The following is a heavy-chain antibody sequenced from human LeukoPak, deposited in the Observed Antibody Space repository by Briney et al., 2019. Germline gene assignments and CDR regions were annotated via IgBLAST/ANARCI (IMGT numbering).Heavy chain of an antibody. CDR2: IRDSGET. Sequence: GGSLRLSCAISGFSVSNYYMSWVRQAPGKGLEWVSLIRDSGETFYADSVKGRFTISRDNSKNTMYLQMNRLRVEDTAVYFCARDRAATQDWVEFDPWGQGTLVNVSS. CDR3: ARDRAATQDWVEFDP. D-gene: IGHD2-15*01. J-gene: IGHJ5*02. CDR1: GFSVSNYY. V-gene: IGHV3-66*03.